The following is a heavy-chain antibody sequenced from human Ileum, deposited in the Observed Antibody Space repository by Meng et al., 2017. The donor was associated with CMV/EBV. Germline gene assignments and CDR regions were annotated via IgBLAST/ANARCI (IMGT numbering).Heavy chain of an antibody. Sequence: GESLKISCAASGFTFSSYSMNWVRQAPGKGLEWVSSISSSSSYIYYADSVKGGFTISRDNAKNSLCLQMNSLRAEDTAVYYCARDLRYCSSTSCYDYYYYGMDVWGQGTTVTVSS. J-gene: IGHJ6*02. V-gene: IGHV3-21*01. CDR3: ARDLRYCSSTSCYDYYYYGMDV. CDR1: GFTFSSYS. CDR2: ISSSSSYI. D-gene: IGHD2-2*01.